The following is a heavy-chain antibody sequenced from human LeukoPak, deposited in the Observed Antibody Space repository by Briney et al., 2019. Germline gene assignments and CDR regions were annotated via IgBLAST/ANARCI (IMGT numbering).Heavy chain of an antibody. CDR1: GFTFSSYG. D-gene: IGHD3-3*01. J-gene: IGHJ3*02. CDR2: IRYDGSNK. V-gene: IGHV3-30*02. CDR3: ARARYDYWSGPDAFDI. Sequence: GGSLRLSCAASGFTFSSYGMHWVRQAPGKGLEWVAFIRYDGSNKYYADSVKGRFTISRDTAKNSLYLQMNSLRAEDTAVYYCARARYDYWSGPDAFDIWGQGTMVTVSS.